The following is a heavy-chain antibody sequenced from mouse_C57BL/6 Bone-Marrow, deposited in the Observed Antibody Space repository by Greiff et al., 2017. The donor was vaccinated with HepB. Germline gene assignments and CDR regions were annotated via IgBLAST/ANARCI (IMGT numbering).Heavy chain of an antibody. D-gene: IGHD1-1*01. CDR2: IDPENGDT. Sequence: EVQGVESGAELVRPGASVKLSCTASGFNIKDDYMHWVKQRPEQGLEWIGWIDPENGDTEYASKFQGKATITADTSSNTAYLQLSSLTSEDTAVYYCTTLITTVVESDYWGQGTTLTVSS. J-gene: IGHJ2*01. CDR3: TTLITTVVESDY. CDR1: GFNIKDDY. V-gene: IGHV14-4*01.